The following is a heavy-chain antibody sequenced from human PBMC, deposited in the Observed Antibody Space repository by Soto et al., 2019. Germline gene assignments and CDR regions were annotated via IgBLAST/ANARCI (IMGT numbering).Heavy chain of an antibody. CDR3: AKDLFWGQSDY. D-gene: IGHD3-16*01. CDR1: GGYFSPHY. Sequence: SETLCLTSTVAGGYFSPHYWAWIRQHPGKGLEWVGYIYYSGTTRYNPSLESRVTLSLETSKSQFSLRLSSVTASDTSVYYCAKDLFWGQSDYWGQGTLVTVSS. J-gene: IGHJ4*02. CDR2: IYYSGTT. V-gene: IGHV4-59*08.